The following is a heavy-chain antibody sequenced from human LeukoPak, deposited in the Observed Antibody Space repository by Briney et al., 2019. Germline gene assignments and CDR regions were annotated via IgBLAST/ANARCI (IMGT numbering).Heavy chain of an antibody. Sequence: SVKVSCKASGGTFSIYAISWVRQAPGQGLEWMGRIIPILGIANYAQKFQGRVTITADKSTSTAYMELSSLRSEDTAVYYCRVGATGGGAFDIWGQGTMVTVSS. J-gene: IGHJ3*02. D-gene: IGHD1-26*01. V-gene: IGHV1-69*04. CDR2: IIPILGIA. CDR1: GGTFSIYA. CDR3: RVGATGGGAFDI.